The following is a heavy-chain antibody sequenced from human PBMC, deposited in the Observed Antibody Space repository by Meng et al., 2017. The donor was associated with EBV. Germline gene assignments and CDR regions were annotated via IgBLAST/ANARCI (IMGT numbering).Heavy chain of an antibody. V-gene: IGHV1-69*01. CDR1: GGPFRYYA. CDR3: ASESGRGYTPDY. D-gene: IGHD3-10*01. J-gene: IGHJ4*02. CDR2: FLPRLGAP. Sequence: QLVQVASEVNEPGSAVQVACKTSGGPFRYYAISWVRQAPGQGLEWLGGFLPRLGAPNYAQKFHGRVKITADESTSTHYMDLSSLRSEDTAIYYCASESGRGYTPDYWGQGTLVTVSS.